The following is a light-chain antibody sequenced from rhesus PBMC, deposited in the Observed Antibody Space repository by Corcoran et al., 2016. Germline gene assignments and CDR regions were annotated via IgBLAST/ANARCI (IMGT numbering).Light chain of an antibody. V-gene: IGKV1-74*01. CDR1: ENGNNH. CDR2: KAS. Sequence: DIQMTQSPSSLSASIGERVTVTCRASENGNNHLNWYQQKPGKAPKFLIYKASNLQDGVPSRFSGSGSRTDYTLTISSLQAEDVATYYGRTSFGVPPTFGGGTKV. J-gene: IGKJ4*01. CDR3: RTSFGVPPT.